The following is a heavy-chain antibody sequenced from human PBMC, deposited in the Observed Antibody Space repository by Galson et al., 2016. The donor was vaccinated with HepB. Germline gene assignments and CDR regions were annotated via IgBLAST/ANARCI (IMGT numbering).Heavy chain of an antibody. J-gene: IGHJ5*02. V-gene: IGHV4-39*01. CDR1: GGSISSTTHY. Sequence: SETLSLTCTVSGGSISSTTHYWAWIRQAPGKGLEWIGCVYYDGTTFYNPSLKSRVTVSVDTSTNQFFLWLSSVTAADTAIYFCARQSDYSSRRLGPWGQGTLVTVSS. CDR3: ARQSDYSSRRLGP. D-gene: IGHD4-11*01. CDR2: VYYDGTT.